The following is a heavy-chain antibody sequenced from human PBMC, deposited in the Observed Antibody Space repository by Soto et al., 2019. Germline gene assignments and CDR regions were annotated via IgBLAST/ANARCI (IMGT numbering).Heavy chain of an antibody. CDR3: ARADVDTAVPLGYWFDP. CDR1: GFTVSSNY. J-gene: IGHJ5*02. D-gene: IGHD5-18*01. Sequence: GGSLRLSCAASGFTVSSNYMSWVRQAPGKGLEWVSVIYSGGSTYYADSVKGRFTISRDNSKNTLYLQMNSLRAEDTAVYYCARADVDTAVPLGYWFDPWGQGTLVTVSS. V-gene: IGHV3-53*01. CDR2: IYSGGST.